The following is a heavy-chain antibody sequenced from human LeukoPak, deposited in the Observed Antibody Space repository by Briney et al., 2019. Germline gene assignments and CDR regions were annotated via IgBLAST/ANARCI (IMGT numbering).Heavy chain of an antibody. V-gene: IGHV3-20*04. CDR2: INWNGGST. CDR3: ARDQVGADDAFDI. CDR1: GFTFDDHG. D-gene: IGHD1-26*01. J-gene: IGHJ3*02. Sequence: GGSLRVSCAASGFTFDDHGMSWVRQAPGKGLEWVSGINWNGGSTGYADSVKGRFTISRDNAKNSLYLQMNSLRAEDTAVYYCARDQVGADDAFDIWGQGTMVTVSS.